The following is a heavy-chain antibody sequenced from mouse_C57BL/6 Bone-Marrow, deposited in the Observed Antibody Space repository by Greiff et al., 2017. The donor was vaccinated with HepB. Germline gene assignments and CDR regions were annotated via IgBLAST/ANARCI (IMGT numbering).Heavy chain of an antibody. Sequence: EVQLQQSGPELVKPGASVKISCKASGYTFTDYYMNWVKQSHGKSLEWIGDINPNNGGTSYNQKFKGKATLTVDKSSSTAYMELRSLTSEDSAVYYCARPYYYGSSYPPFAYWGQGTLVTVSA. D-gene: IGHD1-1*01. CDR3: ARPYYYGSSYPPFAY. J-gene: IGHJ3*01. CDR2: INPNNGGT. CDR1: GYTFTDYY. V-gene: IGHV1-26*01.